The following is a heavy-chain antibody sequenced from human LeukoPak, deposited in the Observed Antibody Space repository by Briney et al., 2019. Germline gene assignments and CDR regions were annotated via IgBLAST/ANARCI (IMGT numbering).Heavy chain of an antibody. J-gene: IGHJ6*02. CDR3: AAYYYDSSGYYYGLRYYYGMDV. V-gene: IGHV3-23*01. CDR1: GFTFSSYA. CDR2: ISGSGGST. D-gene: IGHD3-22*01. Sequence: GGSLRLSCAASGFTFSSYAMSWVRQAPGKGLEWVSAISGSGGSTYYADSVKGRFTISRDNSKNTLYLQMNSLRAEDTAVYYCAAYYYDSSGYYYGLRYYYGMDVWGQGTTVTVSS.